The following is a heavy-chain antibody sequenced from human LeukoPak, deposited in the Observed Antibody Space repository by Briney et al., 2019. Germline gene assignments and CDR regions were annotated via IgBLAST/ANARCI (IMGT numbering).Heavy chain of an antibody. D-gene: IGHD3-3*01. Sequence: GSLRLSCAASGFTFSSYAMSWVRQAPGKGLEWVSAISGSGGSTYYADFVKGRFTISRDNSKNTLYLQMNSLRAEDTAVYYCAKVLSGYPYYYYGMDVWGQGTTVTVSS. CDR2: ISGSGGST. CDR1: GFTFSSYA. V-gene: IGHV3-23*01. J-gene: IGHJ6*02. CDR3: AKVLSGYPYYYYGMDV.